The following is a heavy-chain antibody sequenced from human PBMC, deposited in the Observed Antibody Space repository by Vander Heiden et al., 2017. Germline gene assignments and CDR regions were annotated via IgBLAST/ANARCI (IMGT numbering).Heavy chain of an antibody. V-gene: IGHV4-31*03. CDR1: GCSISSGGYY. CDR3: ARDIAVAGTFYYYGMDV. J-gene: IGHJ6*02. D-gene: IGHD6-19*01. CDR2: IYDSGST. Sequence: QVQLQESGPGLVKPSQTLSLTCTVSGCSISSGGYYWSWIRQHPGKGLEWIGYIYDSGSTYYNPSLKSRVTISVDTSKNQFSLKLSSVTAADTAVYYCARDIAVAGTFYYYGMDVWGQGTTVTVSS.